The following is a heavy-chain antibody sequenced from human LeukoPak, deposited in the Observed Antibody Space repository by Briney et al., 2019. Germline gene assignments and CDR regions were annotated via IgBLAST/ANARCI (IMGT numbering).Heavy chain of an antibody. CDR3: ARDSGVASAGTQGGFDI. CDR2: INSNNGET. Sequence: ASVTVSCKAYGYSFTGYFVHWVRQAPGQGLEWMGWINSNNGETNYAQTFQGRVTMTRDTSITTLYMELSRLRSDDTALYYCARDSGVASAGTQGGFDIWGQGTMVSVSS. CDR1: GYSFTGYF. V-gene: IGHV1-2*02. J-gene: IGHJ3*02. D-gene: IGHD6-13*01.